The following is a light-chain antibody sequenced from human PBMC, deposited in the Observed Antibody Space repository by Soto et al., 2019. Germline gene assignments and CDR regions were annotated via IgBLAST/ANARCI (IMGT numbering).Light chain of an antibody. CDR1: SGHSSYA. Sequence: QLVLTQSPSASASLGASVKLTCTLSSGHSSYAIAWHQQQPEKGPRFLMKLNSDGSHTKGDGIPDRFSASSSGAERYLTISSLQSEDEADYYCQSWGTGTNWVFGGGTKVTVL. J-gene: IGLJ3*02. CDR3: QSWGTGTNWV. V-gene: IGLV4-69*01. CDR2: LNSDGSH.